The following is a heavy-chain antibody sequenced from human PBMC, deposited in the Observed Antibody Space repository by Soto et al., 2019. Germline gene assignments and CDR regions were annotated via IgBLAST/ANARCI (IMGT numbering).Heavy chain of an antibody. Sequence: SETLSLTCAVSGGSISGSYYYWGWLRQPPGRGPEWIGSVFYTGFTSYNPSLESRVSVSVDTSKNQFSLKVSAVTAADTAVYYCASSQKGYNWNYFDHWGQGALVTVSS. CDR1: GGSISGSYYY. J-gene: IGHJ4*02. V-gene: IGHV4-39*01. D-gene: IGHD1-20*01. CDR3: ASSQKGYNWNYFDH. CDR2: VFYTGFT.